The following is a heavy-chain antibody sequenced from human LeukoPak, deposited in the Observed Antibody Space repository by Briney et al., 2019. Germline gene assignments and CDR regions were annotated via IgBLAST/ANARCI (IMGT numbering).Heavy chain of an antibody. V-gene: IGHV3-7*01. CDR2: IKQDGSEK. CDR3: ARGRGGLLWFGEFNS. D-gene: IGHD3-10*01. J-gene: IGHJ4*02. CDR1: GFTFSSYW. Sequence: GGSLRLSCAASGFTFSSYWMNWVRQAPGKRLEWVANIKQDGSEKYYVDSVKGRFTISRDNANNSLYLQMNSLRAEDTAVYYCARGRGGLLWFGEFNSWGQGALVTVSS.